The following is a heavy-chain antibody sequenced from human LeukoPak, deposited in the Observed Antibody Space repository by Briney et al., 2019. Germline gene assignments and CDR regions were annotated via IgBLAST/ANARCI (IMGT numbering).Heavy chain of an antibody. CDR1: GGSISSGGYS. J-gene: IGHJ5*02. CDR2: IYHSGST. CDR3: ARSQGNWFDP. Sequence: SETLSLTCAVSGGSISSGGYSWSWIRQPPGTGLEWIGYIYHSGSTYHNPSLKSRVTISVDRSKNQFSLKLSSVTAADTAVYYCARSQGNWFDPWGQGTLVTVSS. V-gene: IGHV4-30-2*01.